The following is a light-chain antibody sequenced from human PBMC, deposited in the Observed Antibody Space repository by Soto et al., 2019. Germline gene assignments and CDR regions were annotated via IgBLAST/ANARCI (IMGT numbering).Light chain of an antibody. CDR2: AAS. V-gene: IGKV1-39*01. Sequence: DIQMTQSPSSLSASVGERVTITCRASQSISSYLNWYQQKPGKAPKLLIYAASSLQSGVPSRLSGSGSGTDFTLTISSLQPEDFATYYCQQSYSTPLTVGGGTKVEIK. CDR1: QSISSY. J-gene: IGKJ4*01. CDR3: QQSYSTPLT.